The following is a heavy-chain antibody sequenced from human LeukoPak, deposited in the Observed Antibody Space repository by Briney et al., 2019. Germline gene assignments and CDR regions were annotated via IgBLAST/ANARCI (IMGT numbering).Heavy chain of an antibody. J-gene: IGHJ4*02. Sequence: GGSLRLSCAVSGFTVSTNHITWVRQAPGKGLECVSVIYGGGSTYYADSVKGRSTIPRDSSKNTVYLQMNSLRAEDTAVYYCAGAGGYSGYGSQGTLVTVSS. D-gene: IGHD5-12*01. CDR1: GFTVSTNH. CDR3: AGAGGYSGY. V-gene: IGHV3-66*01. CDR2: IYGGGST.